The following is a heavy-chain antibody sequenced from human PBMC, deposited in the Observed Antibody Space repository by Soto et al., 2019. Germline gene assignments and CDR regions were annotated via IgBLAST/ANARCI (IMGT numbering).Heavy chain of an antibody. CDR3: AREGLGGAEPDY. J-gene: IGHJ4*02. D-gene: IGHD1-26*01. V-gene: IGHV3-33*01. CDR1: GFTFSSYG. CDR2: IWYDGSNK. Sequence: QVQLVESGGGVVQPGRSLRLSCAASGFTFSSYGMHWVRQAPGKGLEWVAVIWYDGSNKYYADSVKGRFTISRANAKNTLYLQMNSLRAEDTAVYYCAREGLGGAEPDYWGQGTLVTVSS.